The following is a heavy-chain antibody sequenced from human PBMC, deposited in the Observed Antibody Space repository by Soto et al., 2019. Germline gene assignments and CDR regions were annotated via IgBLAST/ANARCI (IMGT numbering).Heavy chain of an antibody. CDR1: GFTFSDYY. CDR2: ISSSSYS. CDR3: ARDRDDYDTSGYFDY. D-gene: IGHD3-22*01. J-gene: IGHJ4*02. V-gene: IGHV3-11*05. Sequence: GGSLRLSCAASGFTFSDYYMSWIRQAPGKGLEWVSYISSSSYSNYADSVKGRFTISRDNAKNSLYLQMNSLRGEDTAVYYCARDRDDYDTSGYFDYWGQGTLVTVSS.